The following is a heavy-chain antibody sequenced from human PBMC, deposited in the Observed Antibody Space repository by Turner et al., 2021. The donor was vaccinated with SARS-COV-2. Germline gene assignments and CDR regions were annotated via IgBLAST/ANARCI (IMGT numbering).Heavy chain of an antibody. Sequence: VQLLESGGGLEQPGGSLSLSCAASGFTFRGYAMCWVRQAPGKGLGWVSGISGSGDTTYYADSVKGRFTISRDNSKNTMYLQMNSLRAEDTAVYYCAKDRIVGATMGASRDWGQGILVTVSS. CDR1: GFTFRGYA. J-gene: IGHJ4*02. D-gene: IGHD1-26*01. V-gene: IGHV3-23*01. CDR3: AKDRIVGATMGASRD. CDR2: ISGSGDTT.